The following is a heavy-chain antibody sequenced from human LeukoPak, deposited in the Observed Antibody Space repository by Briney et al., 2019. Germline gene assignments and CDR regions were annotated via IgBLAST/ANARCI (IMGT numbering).Heavy chain of an antibody. D-gene: IGHD1-1*01. CDR3: ARDKWTGTTHSFDY. J-gene: IGHJ4*02. CDR2: MNPNSGNT. CDR1: GYTFTSYD. V-gene: IGHV1-8*01. Sequence: ASVKVSCKASGYTFTSYDINWVRQATGQGLEWMGWMNPNSGNTGYAQKFQGRVTMTRNTSISTAYMELSSLRSEDTAVYYCARDKWTGTTHSFDYWGQGTLVTVSS.